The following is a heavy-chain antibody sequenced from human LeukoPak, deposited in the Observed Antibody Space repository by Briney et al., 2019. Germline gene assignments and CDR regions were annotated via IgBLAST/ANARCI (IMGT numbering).Heavy chain of an antibody. J-gene: IGHJ6*02. Sequence: ASVKVSCKASGGTFSSYAISWVRQAPGQGLEWMGWISAYNGNTNYAQKLQGRVTMTTDTSTSTAYMELRSLRSDDTAVYYCARDRDQLMVYAMESYYYYGMDVWGQGTTVTVSS. CDR3: ARDRDQLMVYAMESYYYYGMDV. CDR2: ISAYNGNT. CDR1: GGTFSSYA. V-gene: IGHV1-18*01. D-gene: IGHD2-8*01.